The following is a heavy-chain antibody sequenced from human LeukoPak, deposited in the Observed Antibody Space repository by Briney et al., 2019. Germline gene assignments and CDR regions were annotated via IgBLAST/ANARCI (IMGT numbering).Heavy chain of an antibody. CDR2: IYRTGST. D-gene: IGHD3-22*01. CDR1: GGSISSGAY. V-gene: IGHV4-38-2*02. J-gene: IGHJ3*01. CDR3: ANSWYYDDSSGLPKADAFDR. Sequence: SETLSLTCTVSGGSISSGAYWGWVRQPPGKGLEWIATIYRTGSTYYNPSLESRVTISIDTSKNQFSLKLNSVTAADTAVYYCANSWYYDDSSGLPKADAFDRWGQGTLVTVSS.